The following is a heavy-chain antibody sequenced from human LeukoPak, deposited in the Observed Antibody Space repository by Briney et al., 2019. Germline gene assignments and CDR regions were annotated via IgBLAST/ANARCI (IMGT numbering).Heavy chain of an antibody. CDR2: IYSGGST. D-gene: IGHD3-22*01. J-gene: IGHJ5*02. V-gene: IGHV3-53*01. Sequence: GGSLRLSCAASGFTVSSNYMSWVRQAPGKGLEWVSIIYSGGSTFYADSVKGRFTISRDNSKNTLYLQMNSLRAEHTAVYYCARDRNGINYYDSSGYPNWFDPWSQGTLVTVSS. CDR1: GFTVSSNY. CDR3: ARDRNGINYYDSSGYPNWFDP.